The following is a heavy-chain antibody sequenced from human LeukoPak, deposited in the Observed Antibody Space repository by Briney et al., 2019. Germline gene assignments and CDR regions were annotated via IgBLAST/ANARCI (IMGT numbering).Heavy chain of an antibody. J-gene: IGHJ4*02. V-gene: IGHV3-64D*06. CDR1: GFVFTIYS. D-gene: IGHD1-26*01. Sequence: GGSLRLSCSASGFVFTIYSMYWVRQAPGKGPEYVSTISGSGNGFSIYYADSVKGRFTISRDDSKSILYLQMNGLRSEDTAVYYCVKDFGRIRGTPDSWGQGTLVTVSS. CDR3: VKDFGRIRGTPDS. CDR2: ISGSGNGFSI.